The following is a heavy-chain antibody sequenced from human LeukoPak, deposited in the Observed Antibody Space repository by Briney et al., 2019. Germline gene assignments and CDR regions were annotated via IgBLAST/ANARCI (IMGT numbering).Heavy chain of an antibody. CDR1: GGSVSSGSYY. J-gene: IGHJ6*02. CDR3: ARINDFWSGPTLDV. Sequence: PSETLSLTCTVSGGSVSSGSYYWSWIRQPPGKGLEWIGYIYHSGSGSTYYNPSLKSRVTILIDKSKNQFSLKLNSVTAADTAVYYCARINDFWSGPTLDVWGQGTTVTVSS. CDR2: IYHSGSGST. V-gene: IGHV4-30-2*01. D-gene: IGHD3-3*01.